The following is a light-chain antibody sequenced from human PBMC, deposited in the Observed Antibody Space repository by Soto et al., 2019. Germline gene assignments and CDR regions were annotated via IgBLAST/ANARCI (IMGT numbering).Light chain of an antibody. J-gene: IGLJ2*01. CDR1: SSDVGSYNL. Sequence: QSVLTQPASVSGSPGQSITISCTGTSSDVGSYNLVSWYQQHPGKAPKLMIYEGINRPSGVSNRFSGSKSGNTASLTISGLQAEDDADYYCCSYAGSSATVVFGGGTKLTVL. CDR2: EGI. CDR3: CSYAGSSATVV. V-gene: IGLV2-23*01.